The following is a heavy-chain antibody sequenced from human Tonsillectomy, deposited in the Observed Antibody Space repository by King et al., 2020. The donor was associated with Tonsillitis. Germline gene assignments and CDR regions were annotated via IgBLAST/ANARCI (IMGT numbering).Heavy chain of an antibody. J-gene: IGHJ6*03. CDR1: GYTFTDNY. Sequence: QLVQSGAEVKKPGASVKVSCKASGYTFTDNYMHWVRQAPGPGLEWRGWININSGATNYAETFQGRVTMTRDTTNTTAYLELGRLRSDDTAFYYCAREVMSPRGYSYYIDVWGTGTTVTVSS. V-gene: IGHV1-2*02. CDR2: ININSGAT. D-gene: IGHD5-18*01. CDR3: AREVMSPRGYSYYIDV.